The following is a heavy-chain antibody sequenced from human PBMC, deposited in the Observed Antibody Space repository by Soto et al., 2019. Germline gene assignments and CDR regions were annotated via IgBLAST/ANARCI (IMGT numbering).Heavy chain of an antibody. J-gene: IGHJ4*02. CDR2: ISYDGSNK. CDR3: AKDSGGSSPAFDY. Sequence: QVQLVESGGGVVQPGRSLRLSCAASGFTFSSYGMHWVRQAPGKGLEWVAVISYDGSNKYYADSVKGRFTISRDNSKNTLYLQMNSLRAEDTAVYYCAKDSGGSSPAFDYWGQGTLVIVSS. D-gene: IGHD1-26*01. V-gene: IGHV3-30*18. CDR1: GFTFSSYG.